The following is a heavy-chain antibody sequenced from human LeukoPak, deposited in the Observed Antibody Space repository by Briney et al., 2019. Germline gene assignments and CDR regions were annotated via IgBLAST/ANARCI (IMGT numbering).Heavy chain of an antibody. CDR2: ISYDGSNK. V-gene: IGHV3-30*18. D-gene: IGHD3-3*01. Sequence: PGGSLRLSCAASGFTFSSYGMHWVRQAPGKGLEWVAVISYDGSNKYYADSVKGRFTISRDNSKNTLYLQMNSLRAEDTAVYYCAKDLRRDVWSGYQYYYYYMDVWGKGTTVTVSS. CDR1: GFTFSSYG. CDR3: AKDLRRDVWSGYQYYYYYMDV. J-gene: IGHJ6*03.